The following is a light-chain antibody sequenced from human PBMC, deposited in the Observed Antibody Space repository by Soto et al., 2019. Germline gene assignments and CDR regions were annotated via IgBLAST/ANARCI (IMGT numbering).Light chain of an antibody. CDR3: QEYLQWPPGT. CDR2: DTS. Sequence: EIVVTQSPVTLSVSPGERVTLSCRASQFVSSRLAWYQEKPGQVPRLLIYDTSTRAPGISARFSGSGSGTEFTLTISSLQSEDFAVYYCQEYLQWPPGTFGQGTKVDIK. J-gene: IGKJ1*01. V-gene: IGKV3-15*01. CDR1: QFVSSR.